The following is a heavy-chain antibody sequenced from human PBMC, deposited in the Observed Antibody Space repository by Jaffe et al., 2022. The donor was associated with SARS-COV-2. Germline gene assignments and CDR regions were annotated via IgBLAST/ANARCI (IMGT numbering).Heavy chain of an antibody. V-gene: IGHV1-69*01. D-gene: IGHD2-15*01. CDR3: ARGRYCSGGSCYSPMATAPFDY. Sequence: QVQLVQSGAEVKKPGSSVKVSCKASGGTFSSYAISWVRQAPGQGLEWMGGIIPIFGTANYAQKFQGRVTITADESTSTAYMELSSLRSEDTAVYYCARGRYCSGGSCYSPMATAPFDYWGQGTLVTVSS. CDR1: GGTFSSYA. J-gene: IGHJ4*02. CDR2: IIPIFGTA.